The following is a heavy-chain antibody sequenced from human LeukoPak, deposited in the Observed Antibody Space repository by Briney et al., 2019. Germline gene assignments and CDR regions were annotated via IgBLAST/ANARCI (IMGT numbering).Heavy chain of an antibody. CDR1: GYTFGSYG. Sequence: GGPVKVSCKASGYTFGSYGISWVRQAPGQGLEWMAWISPYNGNTNYAQKFQGRVTMTTDTSTSTAYMELRSLRADDTAVYYCARDSASVWPGSSGWSNWFDPWGQGTLVTVSS. CDR2: ISPYNGNT. V-gene: IGHV1-18*01. CDR3: ARDSASVWPGSSGWSNWFDP. D-gene: IGHD6-19*01. J-gene: IGHJ5*02.